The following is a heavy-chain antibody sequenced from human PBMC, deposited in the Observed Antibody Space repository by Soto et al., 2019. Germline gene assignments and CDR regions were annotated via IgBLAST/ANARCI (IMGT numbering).Heavy chain of an antibody. V-gene: IGHV1-18*01. CDR3: ARDGRDGGSYSGSYYYYYGMDV. D-gene: IGHD1-26*01. J-gene: IGHJ6*02. Sequence: ASVKVSCKASGYTFTSYDINWVRQATGQGLEWMGWISPYNGNTNYAQKLQGRVTMTTDTSTSTAYMELRSLRSDDTAVYYCARDGRDGGSYSGSYYYYYGMDVWGQGTTVTVSS. CDR1: GYTFTSYD. CDR2: ISPYNGNT.